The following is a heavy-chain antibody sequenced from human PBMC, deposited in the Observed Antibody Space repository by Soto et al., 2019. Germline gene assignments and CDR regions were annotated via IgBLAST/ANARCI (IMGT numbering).Heavy chain of an antibody. J-gene: IGHJ5*02. V-gene: IGHV3-33*01. D-gene: IGHD5-12*01. Sequence: QVQLVESGGGVVQPGRSLRLSCAASGFTFSSYGMHWVRQAPGKGLEWVAVIWYDGSNKYYADSVKGRFTISRDNSKNTLYLQMNSLRAEDTAVYYCARKRGIGWLRLGWFDPWGQGTLVTVSS. CDR3: ARKRGIGWLRLGWFDP. CDR1: GFTFSSYG. CDR2: IWYDGSNK.